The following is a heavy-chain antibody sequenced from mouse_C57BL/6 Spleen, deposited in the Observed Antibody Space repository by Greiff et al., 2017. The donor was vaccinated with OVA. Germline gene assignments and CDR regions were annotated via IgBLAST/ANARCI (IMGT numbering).Heavy chain of an antibody. J-gene: IGHJ2*01. CDR2: ISSGSSTI. CDR3: ARAGIYYYGSSYFFDY. V-gene: IGHV5-17*01. D-gene: IGHD1-1*01. CDR1: GFTFSDYG. Sequence: EVKLVESGGGLVKPGGSLKLSCAASGFTFSDYGMHWVRQAPEKGLEWVAYISSGSSTIYYADTVKGRFTISRDNAKNTLFLQMTSLRSEDTAMYYCARAGIYYYGSSYFFDYWGQGTTLTVSS.